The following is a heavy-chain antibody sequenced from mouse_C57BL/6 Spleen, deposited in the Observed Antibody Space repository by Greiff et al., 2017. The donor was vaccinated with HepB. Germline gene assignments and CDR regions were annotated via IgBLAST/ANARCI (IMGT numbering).Heavy chain of an antibody. Sequence: EVKVVESGGGLVKPGGSLKLSCAASGFTFSDYGMHWVRQAPEKGLEWVVYISSGSSTIYYADTVKGRFTISRDNAKNTLFLQMTSLRSEDTAMYYCARGWSRAMDYWGQGTSVTVSS. CDR3: ARGWSRAMDY. CDR1: GFTFSDYG. D-gene: IGHD1-1*02. CDR2: ISSGSSTI. V-gene: IGHV5-17*01. J-gene: IGHJ4*01.